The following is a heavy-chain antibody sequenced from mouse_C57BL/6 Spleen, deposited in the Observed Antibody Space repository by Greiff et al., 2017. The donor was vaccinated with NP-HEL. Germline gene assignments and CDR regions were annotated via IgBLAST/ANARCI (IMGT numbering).Heavy chain of an antibody. CDR1: GYTFTDYN. V-gene: IGHV1-22*01. J-gene: IGHJ4*01. Sequence: EVKLVESGPELVKPGASVKMSCKASGYTFTDYNMHWVKQSHGKSLEWIGYINPNNGGTSYNQKFKGKATLTVNKSSSTAYMELRSLTSEDSAVYYCARSDYGSRDYYAMDYWGQGTSVTVSS. D-gene: IGHD1-1*01. CDR3: ARSDYGSRDYYAMDY. CDR2: INPNNGGT.